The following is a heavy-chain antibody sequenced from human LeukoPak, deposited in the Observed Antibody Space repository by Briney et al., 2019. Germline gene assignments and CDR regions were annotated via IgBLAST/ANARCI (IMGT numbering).Heavy chain of an antibody. CDR2: ISYDGSNK. D-gene: IGHD5-18*01. Sequence: GRSLRLSCAASGFTFSSYAMHWVRHAPGKGLEWVAVISYDGSNKYYADSVKGRFTISRDNSKNTLYLQMNSLRAEDTAVYYCASRKDTPHLPDYWGQGTLVTVSS. CDR1: GFTFSSYA. CDR3: ASRKDTPHLPDY. V-gene: IGHV3-30-3*01. J-gene: IGHJ4*02.